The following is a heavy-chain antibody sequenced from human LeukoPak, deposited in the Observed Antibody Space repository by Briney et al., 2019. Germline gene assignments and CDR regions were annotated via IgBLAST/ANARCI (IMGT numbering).Heavy chain of an antibody. D-gene: IGHD2-15*01. CDR1: RFTVSSKY. Sequence: AGGSLRLSCAASRFTVSSKYMSWVRQAPGKGLEWVSAISGSGGSTYYADSVKGRFTISRDNSKNTLYLQMNSLRAEDTAVYNCAKREKYCSGGSCFNWFDPWGQGTLVTVSS. V-gene: IGHV3-23*01. CDR2: ISGSGGST. CDR3: AKREKYCSGGSCFNWFDP. J-gene: IGHJ5*02.